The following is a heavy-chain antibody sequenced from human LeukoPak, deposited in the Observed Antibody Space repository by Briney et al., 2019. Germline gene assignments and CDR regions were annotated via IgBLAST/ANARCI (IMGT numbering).Heavy chain of an antibody. D-gene: IGHD3-10*01. CDR2: IYHSGST. CDR3: ARVGSGDAFDI. Sequence: SETLSLTCTVSGDSISRSDYSWSWIRQPPGKGLEWVGYIYHSGSTYYNPSLRSRVTMSIERSKNQFSLKLPSVTAADTAVYYCARVGSGDAFDIWGQGTMVTVSS. J-gene: IGHJ3*02. V-gene: IGHV4-30-2*01. CDR1: GDSISRSDYS.